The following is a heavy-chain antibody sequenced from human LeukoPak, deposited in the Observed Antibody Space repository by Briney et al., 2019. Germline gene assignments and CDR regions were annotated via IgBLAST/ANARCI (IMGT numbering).Heavy chain of an antibody. Sequence: GGSLRLSCAASGFTFSSYGMSWVRQAPGKGLEWVSAISGSGGSTYYADSVKGRFTISRDNSKNTLYLQMNSLRAEDTAVYYCAKVFLWFGELSLEEGDVDYWGQGTLVTVSS. CDR2: ISGSGGST. J-gene: IGHJ4*02. D-gene: IGHD3-10*01. CDR1: GFTFSSYG. CDR3: AKVFLWFGELSLEEGDVDY. V-gene: IGHV3-23*01.